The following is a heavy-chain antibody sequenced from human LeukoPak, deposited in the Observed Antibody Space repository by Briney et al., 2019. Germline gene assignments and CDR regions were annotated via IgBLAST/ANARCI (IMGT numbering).Heavy chain of an antibody. J-gene: IGHJ6*03. V-gene: IGHV4-59*01. D-gene: IGHD6-6*01. CDR3: ARVMMYSSSRGELTDYYYYMDV. CDR1: GGSINIYY. Sequence: SETLSLTCTVSGGSINIYYWSWIRQPPGKGLEWIGYIYYSGSTNYNPSLKSRVTISVDTSKNQFSLKLSSVTAADTAVYYCARVMMYSSSRGELTDYYYYMDVWGKGTTVTVSS. CDR2: IYYSGST.